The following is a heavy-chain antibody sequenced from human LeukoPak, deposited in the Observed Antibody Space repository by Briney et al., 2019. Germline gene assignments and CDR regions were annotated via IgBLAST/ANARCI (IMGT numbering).Heavy chain of an antibody. J-gene: IGHJ6*03. V-gene: IGHV3-7*01. D-gene: IGHD4-11*01. CDR2: IKQDGSEK. Sequence: GGSLRLSCAASGFTFSNYRMSWVRQAPGKGLEWVANIKQDGSEKYYVDSVKGRFTISRDNAKKSLYLHMNSLRAVDTAVYYCARVDYSNYDYYYYYMDVWGEGTTVTVSS. CDR1: GFTFSNYR. CDR3: ARVDYSNYDYYYYYMDV.